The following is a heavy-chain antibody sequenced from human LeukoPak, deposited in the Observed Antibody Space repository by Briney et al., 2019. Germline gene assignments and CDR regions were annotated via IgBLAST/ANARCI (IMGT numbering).Heavy chain of an antibody. CDR3: ARASSSWYYFDY. CDR2: ISGSGGST. Sequence: GGSLRLSCAASGFTFSSYAMSWVRQAPGKGLEWVSAISGSGGSTYYADSVKGRFTISRDNAKNSLYLQMNSLRAEDTAVYYCARASSSWYYFDYWGQGTLVTVSS. J-gene: IGHJ4*02. CDR1: GFTFSSYA. V-gene: IGHV3-23*01. D-gene: IGHD6-13*01.